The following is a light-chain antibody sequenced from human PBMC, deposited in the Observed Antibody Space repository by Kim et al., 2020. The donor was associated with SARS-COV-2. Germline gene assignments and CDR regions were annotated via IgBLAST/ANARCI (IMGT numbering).Light chain of an antibody. Sequence: VSPGQTARITCSGDVLAKKYARWFQQKPGQAPVLVIYKDSERPSGIPERFSGSSSGTTVTLTISGAQVEDEADYYCYSAADNHYVFGTGTKVTVL. CDR2: KDS. J-gene: IGLJ1*01. CDR1: VLAKKY. V-gene: IGLV3-27*01. CDR3: YSAADNHYV.